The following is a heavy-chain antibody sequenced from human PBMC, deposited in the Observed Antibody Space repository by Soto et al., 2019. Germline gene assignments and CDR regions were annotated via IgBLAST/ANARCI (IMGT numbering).Heavy chain of an antibody. V-gene: IGHV4-31*03. CDR1: GGSMSSGAYY. D-gene: IGHD3-22*01. J-gene: IGHJ4*02. CDR3: ASSYSGYLDN. CDR2: IYHTGNT. Sequence: SETLSLTCSVSGGSMSSGAYYWNWIRQHPVKGLEWIAYIYHTGNTYYNPSLRSRTTISVDTSENQFSLKLTSVTDAGTAVYYCASSYSGYLDNWGQGTLVTVSS.